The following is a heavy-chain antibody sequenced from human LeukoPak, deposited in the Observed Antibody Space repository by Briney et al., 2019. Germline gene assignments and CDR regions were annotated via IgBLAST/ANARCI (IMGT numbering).Heavy chain of an antibody. CDR2: ISAYNGNT. D-gene: IGHD3-10*01. CDR1: GYTFTGYY. Sequence: GASVKVSCKASGYTFTGYYMHWVRQAPGQGLEWMGWISAYNGNTNYAQKLQGRVTMTTDTSTSTAYMELRSLRSDDTAVYYCARDQRYYYGSGTPLDYWGQGTLVTVSS. V-gene: IGHV1-18*04. CDR3: ARDQRYYYGSGTPLDY. J-gene: IGHJ4*02.